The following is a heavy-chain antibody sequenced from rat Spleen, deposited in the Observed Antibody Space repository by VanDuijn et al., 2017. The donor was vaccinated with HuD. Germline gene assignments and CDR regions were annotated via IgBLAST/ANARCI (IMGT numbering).Heavy chain of an antibody. CDR3: ARRHYGYTDYFDS. V-gene: IGHV5S23*01. D-gene: IGHD1-11*01. CDR1: GFTFSHYD. CDR2: ISPGGGAT. Sequence: EVQLVESDGGLVQPGRSLKLSCAASGFTFSHYDMAWVRQAPTKGLEWVTSISPGGGATYYRDSVKGRFTISRDNAKSTLSLQMDSLRSEDTATYYCARRHYGYTDYFDSWGQGVMVTVSS. J-gene: IGHJ2*01.